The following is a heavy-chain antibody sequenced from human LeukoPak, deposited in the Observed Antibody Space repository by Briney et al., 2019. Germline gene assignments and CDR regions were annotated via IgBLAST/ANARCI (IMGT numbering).Heavy chain of an antibody. CDR2: INTDGSRT. CDR3: ARAGDYRFDY. CDR1: GFTFSSYW. J-gene: IGHJ4*02. Sequence: GGSLRLSCEASGFTFSSYWIHWVRQAPGKGLVWASRINTDGSRTTYADSVKGRFTISRDNAKNTVYLQMNSLGAEDTAVYYCARAGDYRFDYWGQGTLVTVSS. V-gene: IGHV3-74*01. D-gene: IGHD3-16*01.